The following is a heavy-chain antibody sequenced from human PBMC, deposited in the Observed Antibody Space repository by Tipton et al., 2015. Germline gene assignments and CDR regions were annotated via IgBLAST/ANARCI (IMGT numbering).Heavy chain of an antibody. Sequence: TLSLTCTVSGGSISTNTYWGWIRQSPGKRLEWIGSISYSGSTDYNPSLKSRVTISLDTSKNQFSLNLNSVTAADTAVYYCATGQDRFGNHYWGQGTLVSVSS. J-gene: IGHJ4*02. V-gene: IGHV4-39*07. CDR1: GGSISTNTY. D-gene: IGHD3-10*01. CDR2: ISYSGST. CDR3: ATGQDRFGNHY.